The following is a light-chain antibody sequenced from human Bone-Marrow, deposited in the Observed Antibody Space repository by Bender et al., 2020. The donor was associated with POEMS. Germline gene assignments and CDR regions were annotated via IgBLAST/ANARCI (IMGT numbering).Light chain of an antibody. CDR3: FCAPDRGV. V-gene: IGLV1-44*01. CDR2: SSH. CDR1: SSNIGAHA. J-gene: IGLJ3*02. Sequence: QSVLTQPPSASGTPGQRVTISCSGGSSNIGAHAVNWYQHLPGTAPKLLIYSSHRRPSEVPDRFSGSTSGTTVTLTIRGAQIEDEADYYCFCAPDRGVFGGGTKLTVL.